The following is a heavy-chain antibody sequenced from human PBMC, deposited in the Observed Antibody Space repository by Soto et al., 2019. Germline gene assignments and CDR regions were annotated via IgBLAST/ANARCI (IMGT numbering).Heavy chain of an antibody. CDR3: AHRRGLGEFAH. CDR1: GFSLTTTGVG. CDR2: IYWDDDN. D-gene: IGHD3-16*01. Sequence: QITLKESGPTLVKPTQTLTLTCTFSGFSLTTTGVGVAWIRQPPGKALEWLAVIYWDDDNRCSPSLKSRLTITKDTPRHQEVLSVTNMDPVDKGPYYGAHRRGLGEFAHWGQGTLLTVSS. V-gene: IGHV2-5*02. J-gene: IGHJ4*02.